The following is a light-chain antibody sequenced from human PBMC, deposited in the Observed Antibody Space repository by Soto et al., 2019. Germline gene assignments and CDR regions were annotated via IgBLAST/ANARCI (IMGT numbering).Light chain of an antibody. J-gene: IGLJ1*01. Sequence: QSVLTQPASVSGSPGQSITICCTGTSSDVGAYNFVSWYQQHPGKVPKLMIFDVSSRPSGVSDRFSGSKSGNTASLTISGLQAEDEGDYYCSSYTSSSTLVFGNGTKLTVL. CDR1: SSDVGAYNF. CDR2: DVS. V-gene: IGLV2-14*03. CDR3: SSYTSSSTLV.